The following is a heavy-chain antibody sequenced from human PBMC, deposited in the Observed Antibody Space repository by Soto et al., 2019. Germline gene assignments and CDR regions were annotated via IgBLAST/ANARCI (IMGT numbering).Heavy chain of an antibody. J-gene: IGHJ4*02. Sequence: RGPSLKISCKRSGYSFNSYWIGWVRQMPRKGLEWMGIIYPGDSDTRYSPSFQGQVTISADKSTSTAYLQWSSLKASDTAMYYFARQASNVPGHRFDYWGQGTLVTVCS. CDR3: ARQASNVPGHRFDY. CDR1: GYSFNSYW. D-gene: IGHD6-6*01. V-gene: IGHV5-51*01. CDR2: IYPGDSDT.